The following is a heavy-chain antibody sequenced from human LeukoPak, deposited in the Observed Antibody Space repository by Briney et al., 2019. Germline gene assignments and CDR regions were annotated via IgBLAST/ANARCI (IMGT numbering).Heavy chain of an antibody. CDR2: IWYDGSNK. V-gene: IGHV3-33*01. D-gene: IGHD2-15*01. CDR1: GFSFRSHG. CDR3: ARDIYSKYVDV. Sequence: GGSLRLSCAASGFSFRSHGMHWVRHAPGEGLEWVAVIWYDGSNKYYADSVKGRFTISRDNSKNTLSLQMNSLRAEDTAVYYCARDIYSKYVDVWGRGTLVTVSS. J-gene: IGHJ2*01.